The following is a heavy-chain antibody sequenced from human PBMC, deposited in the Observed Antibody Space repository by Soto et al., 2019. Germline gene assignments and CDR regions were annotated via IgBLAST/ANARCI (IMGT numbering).Heavy chain of an antibody. V-gene: IGHV3-13*01. J-gene: IGHJ4*02. CDR2: VGTVGDT. CDR3: GRRFCRGGRCPGIGFDY. CDR1: GFSFSSHD. Sequence: GGSLRLSCAASGFSFSSHDIHWVRQATGKGLEWVSGVGTVGDTYYSGSVKGRFTISRENARNSVYLQMNSLTAGDTAVYFCGRRFCRGGRCPGIGFDYWGQGTLVTVSS. D-gene: IGHD2-15*01.